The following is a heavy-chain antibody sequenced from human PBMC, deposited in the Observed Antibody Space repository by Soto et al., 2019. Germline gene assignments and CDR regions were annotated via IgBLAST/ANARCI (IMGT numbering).Heavy chain of an antibody. CDR1: GGSISSGGYY. CDR2: IYYSGST. D-gene: IGHD3-10*01. Sequence: QVQLQESGPGLVKPSQTLSLTCTVSGGSISSGGYYWSWIRQHPGKGLEWIGYIYYSGSTYYNPSLRSRVTISVDTSKNQFSLKLSSVTAADTAVYYCASILGGSGTLYYGMDVWGQGTTVTVSS. J-gene: IGHJ6*01. V-gene: IGHV4-31*03. CDR3: ASILGGSGTLYYGMDV.